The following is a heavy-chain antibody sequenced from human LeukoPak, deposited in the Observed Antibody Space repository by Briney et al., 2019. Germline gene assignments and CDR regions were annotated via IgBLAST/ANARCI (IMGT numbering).Heavy chain of an antibody. J-gene: IGHJ5*02. Sequence: ASVTVSCKASGYTFTGYYIHWVRQAPGQGLEWMGRINPNTGGTDYAQKFQGSVTMTRDTSINTAYMELSRLTSDDTAIYYCAKVPPSITAAGNWLGPWGQGALVTVSS. D-gene: IGHD6-13*01. CDR1: GYTFTGYY. CDR3: AKVPPSITAAGNWLGP. CDR2: INPNTGGT. V-gene: IGHV1-2*06.